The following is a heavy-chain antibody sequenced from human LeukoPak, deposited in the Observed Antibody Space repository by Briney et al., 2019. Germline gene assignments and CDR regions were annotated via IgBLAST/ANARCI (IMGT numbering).Heavy chain of an antibody. CDR1: GGSISSNY. V-gene: IGHV4-4*09. J-gene: IGHJ4*02. CDR2: IYTSGSA. Sequence: SETLSLTCTVSGGSISSNYWSWIRQPPGKGLEWIGYIYTSGSANYNPSLKSRVTISVDTSKNQSSLKLSSVTAADTAVYYCARQGSYGDPFDYWGQGTLVTVSS. CDR3: ARQGSYGDPFDY. D-gene: IGHD4-17*01.